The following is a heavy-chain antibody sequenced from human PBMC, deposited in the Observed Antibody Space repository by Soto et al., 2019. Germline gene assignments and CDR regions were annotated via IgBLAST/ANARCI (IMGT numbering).Heavy chain of an antibody. D-gene: IGHD3-3*01. V-gene: IGHV4-39*01. CDR3: ARGRGYYDFWGGYPSSCAMDY. CDR1: GGSISSSSYY. Sequence: SETLSLTCTVSGGSISSSSYYWGWIRQPPGKGLEWIGSIYYSGSTYYNPSLKSRVTISVDTSKNQFSLKLSSVTAADTAVYYCARGRGYYDFWGGYPSSCAMDYWGQGTLVTVSS. CDR2: IYYSGST. J-gene: IGHJ4*02.